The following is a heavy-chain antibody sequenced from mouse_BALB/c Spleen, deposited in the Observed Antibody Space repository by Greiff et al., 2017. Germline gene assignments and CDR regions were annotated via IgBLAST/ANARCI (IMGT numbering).Heavy chain of an antibody. CDR2: ISSGGSYT. V-gene: IGHV5-9-4*01. CDR1: GFTFSSYA. D-gene: IGHD2-3*01. CDR3: ARDGYYVGAMDY. Sequence: EVQGVESGGGLVKPGGSLKLSCAASGFTFSSYAMSWVRQSPEKRLEWVAEISSGGSYTYYPDTVTGRFTISRDNAKNTLYLEMSSLRSEDTAMYYCARDGYYVGAMDYWGQGTSVTVSS. J-gene: IGHJ4*01.